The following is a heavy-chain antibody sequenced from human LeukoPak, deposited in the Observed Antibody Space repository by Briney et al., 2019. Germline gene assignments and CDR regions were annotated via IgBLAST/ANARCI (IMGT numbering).Heavy chain of an antibody. J-gene: IGHJ4*02. Sequence: ASVKVSCKVSGYTFTGYYMHWVRQAPGQGLEWMGWINPNTGGTNYAQKFQGRVTMTRDTSISTAYMELSRLRSDDTAVYYCARALVAAAHDYWGQGTLVTVSS. V-gene: IGHV1-2*02. CDR2: INPNTGGT. CDR1: GYTFTGYY. CDR3: ARALVAAAHDY. D-gene: IGHD6-13*01.